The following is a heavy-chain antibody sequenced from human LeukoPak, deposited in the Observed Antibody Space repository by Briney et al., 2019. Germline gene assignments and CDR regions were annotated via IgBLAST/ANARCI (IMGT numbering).Heavy chain of an antibody. V-gene: IGHV3-7*01. Sequence: PGGSLRLSWAASGFTFSSIWMSWFRRAQGKGLEGVPNIKQDGSEKYYVDSVKGRFTISRDNAKNSLYLQMNSLRAEDTAVYYCARDPYSGSYGNYYYYFMDVWGKGTTVTISS. CDR3: ARDPYSGSYGNYYYYFMDV. CDR2: IKQDGSEK. D-gene: IGHD1-26*01. J-gene: IGHJ6*03. CDR1: GFTFSSIW.